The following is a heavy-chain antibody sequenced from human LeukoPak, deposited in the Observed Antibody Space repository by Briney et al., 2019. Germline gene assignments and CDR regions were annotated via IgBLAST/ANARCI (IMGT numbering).Heavy chain of an antibody. D-gene: IGHD2-15*01. CDR3: ARGGVVGLDAFDI. CDR1: GYTFTGYY. V-gene: IGHV1-2*07. Sequence: ASVKVSCKASGYTFTGYYMHWVRQAPGQGLEWMGWINPNSGGTNYAHKFQGRVTMTRDTSISTAYMELRSDDTAMYYCARGGVVGLDAFDIWGQGTMLTVSS. J-gene: IGHJ3*02. CDR2: INPNSGGT.